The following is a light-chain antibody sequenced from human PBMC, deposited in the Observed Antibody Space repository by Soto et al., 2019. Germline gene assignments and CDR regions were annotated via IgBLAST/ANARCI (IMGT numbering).Light chain of an antibody. Sequence: DIQMTQSPSSLSASVGDRVTITCRASQGIRNYLAWYQQKPGKIPKLLIYGASTLQSGVPSRFSGSGSGTDFTLTISSLQPEDVATYYCQKYNSAPITLGGGTKVDIK. CDR3: QKYNSAPIT. V-gene: IGKV1-27*01. CDR2: GAS. J-gene: IGKJ4*01. CDR1: QGIRNY.